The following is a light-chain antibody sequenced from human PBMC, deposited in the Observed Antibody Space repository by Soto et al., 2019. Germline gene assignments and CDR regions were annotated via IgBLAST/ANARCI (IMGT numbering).Light chain of an antibody. J-gene: IGLJ2*01. CDR3: LLYSGGTVV. CDR1: TGAVTGGYY. V-gene: IGLV7-43*01. CDR2: STS. Sequence: QAVVTQEPSLTVSPGGTVTLTCASSTGAVTGGYYPNWFQQKPGQAPRALIYSTSDKYSWTPARFSGSLLGDKAALTLSGVQPEDEADYYCLLYSGGTVVFGGGTKLTVL.